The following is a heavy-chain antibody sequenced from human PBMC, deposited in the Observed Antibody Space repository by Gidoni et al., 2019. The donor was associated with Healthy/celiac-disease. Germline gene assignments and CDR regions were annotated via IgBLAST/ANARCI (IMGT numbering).Heavy chain of an antibody. J-gene: IGHJ4*02. CDR3: ARETPWDTSSWYYFDY. CDR2: ISYDGSNK. D-gene: IGHD6-13*01. CDR1: GFTFSSYA. V-gene: IGHV3-30*04. Sequence: QVQLVESGGGVVQPGRSLRLSCAASGFTFSSYAMHWVRQAPGKGLEWVAVISYDGSNKYYADSVKGRFTISRDNSKNTLYLQMNSLRAEDTAVYYCARETPWDTSSWYYFDYWGQGTLVTVSS.